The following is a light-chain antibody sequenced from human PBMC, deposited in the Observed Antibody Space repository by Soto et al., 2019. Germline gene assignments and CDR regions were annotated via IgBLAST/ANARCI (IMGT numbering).Light chain of an antibody. V-gene: IGKV1-5*03. CDR1: QSISSW. Sequence: IHMTQSPCTLSASVGDRFTITCRASQSISSWLAWYQQKPGKAPKLLIYKASSLESGVPSRFSGSGSGTEFTLTISSLQPDDFATYYCQQYNSYSTFGQGTKVDIK. CDR2: KAS. CDR3: QQYNSYST. J-gene: IGKJ2*01.